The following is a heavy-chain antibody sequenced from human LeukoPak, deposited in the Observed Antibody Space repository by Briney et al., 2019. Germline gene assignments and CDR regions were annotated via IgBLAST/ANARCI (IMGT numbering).Heavy chain of an antibody. J-gene: IGHJ4*02. D-gene: IGHD5-18*01. CDR1: GLIFGRCA. V-gene: IGHV3-23*01. CDR3: AKKGSSTDPGYTYGYFDY. Sequence: GGSLRLFCGASGLIFGRCAVTWVRRVPEKGGECVSSFSGLSSSVFYADSVKGRFTTSRDNSKNTLYLQMNSLRAEDTAIYYGAKKGSSTDPGYTYGYFDYWGQGTLVTVSS. CDR2: FSGLSSSV.